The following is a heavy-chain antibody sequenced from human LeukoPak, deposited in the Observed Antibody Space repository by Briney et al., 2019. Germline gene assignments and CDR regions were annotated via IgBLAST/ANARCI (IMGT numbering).Heavy chain of an antibody. V-gene: IGHV3-23*01. CDR1: GFTFSNFA. D-gene: IGHD6-19*01. CDR3: AKAGSSGWSSSGGDY. Sequence: GGSLRLSCTASGFTFSNFAMSWVRQAPGKGLEWVSTISGSGGSTFYADSVKGRFPISRDNSKNTLFLQMNSLRAEDTAIYYCAKAGSSGWSSSGGDYWGQESLVTVSS. J-gene: IGHJ4*02. CDR2: ISGSGGST.